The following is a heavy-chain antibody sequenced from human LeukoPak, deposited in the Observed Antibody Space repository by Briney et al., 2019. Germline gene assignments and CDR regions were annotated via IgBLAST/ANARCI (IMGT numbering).Heavy chain of an antibody. CDR2: IYYSGST. CDR1: GGSISSYY. Sequence: PSETLSLTCTVSGGSISSYYWSWIRQPPGKGLEWIRYIYYSGSTNYNPPLKSRVTILVDTSKNQFSLKLSSVTAADTAVYYCAREGCSSTSCYGAAFDIWGQGTMVTVSS. J-gene: IGHJ3*02. CDR3: AREGCSSTSCYGAAFDI. V-gene: IGHV4-59*01. D-gene: IGHD2-2*01.